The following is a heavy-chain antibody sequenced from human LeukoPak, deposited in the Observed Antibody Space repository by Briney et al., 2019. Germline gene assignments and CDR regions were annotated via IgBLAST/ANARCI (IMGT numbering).Heavy chain of an antibody. CDR1: GGSISSSSYY. D-gene: IGHD3-10*01. CDR3: AGDPMVRGVTANEY. V-gene: IGHV4-39*07. J-gene: IGHJ4*02. CDR2: IYYSGST. Sequence: PSETLSLTCTVSGGSISSSSYYWGWIRQPPGKGLEWIGSIYYSGSTNYNPSLKSRVTISVDTSKNQFSLKLSSVTAADTAVYYCAGDPMVRGVTANEYWGQGTLVTVSS.